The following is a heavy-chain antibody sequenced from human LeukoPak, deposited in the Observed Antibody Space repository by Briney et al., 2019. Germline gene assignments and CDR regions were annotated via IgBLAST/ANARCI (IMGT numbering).Heavy chain of an antibody. CDR3: ARVIGWDEPFDL. Sequence: PGGSLRLSCAASGFTFSSYSMNWVRQAPGKGLEWVSSISSSSSYIYYADSVKGRFAVSRDNAKNTLYLQMNSLRVEDTALYYCARVIGWDEPFDLWGQGTMVTVSS. CDR1: GFTFSSYS. CDR2: ISSSSSYI. V-gene: IGHV3-21*06. J-gene: IGHJ3*01. D-gene: IGHD1-26*01.